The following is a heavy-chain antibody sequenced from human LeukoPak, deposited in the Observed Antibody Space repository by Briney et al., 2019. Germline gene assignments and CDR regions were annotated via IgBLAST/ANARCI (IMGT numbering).Heavy chain of an antibody. J-gene: IGHJ5*02. CDR2: INAGNGNT. CDR3: ARGSGDNWFDP. Sequence: ASVKVSCKASGYIFTSYAMHWVRQAPGQRLEWVGWINAGNGNTKYSQKFQGRVTITRDTSASTAYMELSSLRSEDTAVYYCARGSGDNWFDPWGQGTLVTVSS. D-gene: IGHD3-10*01. V-gene: IGHV1-3*01. CDR1: GYIFTSYA.